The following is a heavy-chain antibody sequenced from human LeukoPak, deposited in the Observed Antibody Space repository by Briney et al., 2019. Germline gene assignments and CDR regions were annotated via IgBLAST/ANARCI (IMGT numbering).Heavy chain of an antibody. CDR1: GFTFNTYS. CDR2: IDSSGGYM. Sequence: GGSLRLSCEASGFTFNTYSMNWARQAPGKGLEWVSSIDSSGGYMFYADSVKGRFIISRDNAKDSLYLQMNSLRAEDTAVYYCAVCHWHSSGCRNDYWGQGTLVTVSS. D-gene: IGHD6-19*01. J-gene: IGHJ4*02. CDR3: AVCHWHSSGCRNDY. V-gene: IGHV3-21*04.